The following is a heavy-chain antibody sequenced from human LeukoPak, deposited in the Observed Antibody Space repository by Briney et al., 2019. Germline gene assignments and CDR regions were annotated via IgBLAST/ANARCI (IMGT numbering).Heavy chain of an antibody. CDR1: GGSFSDYY. J-gene: IGHJ4*02. CDR2: INHSGSV. Sequence: AETLSLTCAVYGGSFSDYYWSWIRQPPGKGLEWIGEINHSGSVNYSPSLKSRVAISVDTSKNQFSLKLSSVTAADTAVYYCARGGHCSSTSCYVLGFDYWGQATLVTVSS. CDR3: ARGGHCSSTSCYVLGFDY. D-gene: IGHD2-2*01. V-gene: IGHV4-34*01.